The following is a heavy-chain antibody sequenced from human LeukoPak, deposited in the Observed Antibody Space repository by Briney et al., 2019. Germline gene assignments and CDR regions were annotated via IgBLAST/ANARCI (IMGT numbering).Heavy chain of an antibody. CDR1: GFTFDDYG. CDR3: ARDTAMVKDAFDI. CDR2: ISSSSSYI. V-gene: IGHV3-21*01. D-gene: IGHD5-18*01. Sequence: AGGSLRLSCAASGFTFDDYGMNWVRQAPGKGLEWVSSISSSSSYIYYADSVKGRFTISRDNAKNSLYLQMNSLRAEDTAVYYCARDTAMVKDAFDIWGQGTMVTVSS. J-gene: IGHJ3*02.